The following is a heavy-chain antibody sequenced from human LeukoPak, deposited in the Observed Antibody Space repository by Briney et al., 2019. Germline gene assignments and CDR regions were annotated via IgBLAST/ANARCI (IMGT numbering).Heavy chain of an antibody. CDR1: GGSISSSSYY. J-gene: IGHJ4*02. V-gene: IGHV4-39*07. Sequence: SETLSLTCTVSGGSISSSSYYWGWIRQPPGKGLEWIGSIYYSGSTYYNPSLKSRVTISVDTSKNQFSLKLSSVTAADTAVYYCARAGSSSWFGFDYWGQGTLVTVSS. CDR3: ARAGSSSWFGFDY. D-gene: IGHD6-13*01. CDR2: IYYSGST.